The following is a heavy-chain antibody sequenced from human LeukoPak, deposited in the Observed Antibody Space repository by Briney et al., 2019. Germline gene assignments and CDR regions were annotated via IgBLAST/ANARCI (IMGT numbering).Heavy chain of an antibody. CDR1: GFTFSSYA. D-gene: IGHD5-18*01. V-gene: IGHV3-23*01. Sequence: PGRSLRLSCAASGFTFSSYAMSWVRQAPGKGLEWVSAISGSGGSTYYADSVKGRFTISRDNSKNTLYLQMNSLRAEDTAVYYCAKDPGRLQRWIMGAFDYWGQGTLVTVSS. J-gene: IGHJ4*02. CDR2: ISGSGGST. CDR3: AKDPGRLQRWIMGAFDY.